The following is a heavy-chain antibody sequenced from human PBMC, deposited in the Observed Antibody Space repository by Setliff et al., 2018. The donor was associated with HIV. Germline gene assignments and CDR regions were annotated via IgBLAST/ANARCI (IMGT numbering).Heavy chain of an antibody. CDR3: ARASSIPYYNYMSGSHDYYYYMDV. CDR2: INPNTGDT. D-gene: IGHD3-22*01. Sequence: ASVKVSCKSSGYTFTDYFIHWVRQAPGQGLEWMGWINPNTGDTKIPRTFRGIFTMTTDTSTSTTYMELTSLRSDDTAVYYCARASSIPYYNYMSGSHDYYYYMDVWGKGTTVTVSS. V-gene: IGHV1-2*02. CDR1: GYTFTDYF. J-gene: IGHJ6*03.